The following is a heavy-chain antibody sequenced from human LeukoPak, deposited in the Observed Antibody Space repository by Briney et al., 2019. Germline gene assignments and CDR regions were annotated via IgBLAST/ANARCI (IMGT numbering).Heavy chain of an antibody. CDR2: IYYSGST. CDR1: GGSISSSGYY. V-gene: IGHV4-39*07. D-gene: IGHD2-21*02. J-gene: IGHJ4*02. CDR3: ARMTYGEYFFDY. Sequence: SETLSLTCTVSGGSISSSGYYWGWIRQPPGKGLEWIGSIYYSGSTYYNPSFKSRVTISVDTSKNQFSLKLSSVTAADTAVYYCARMTYGEYFFDYWGQGALVTVSS.